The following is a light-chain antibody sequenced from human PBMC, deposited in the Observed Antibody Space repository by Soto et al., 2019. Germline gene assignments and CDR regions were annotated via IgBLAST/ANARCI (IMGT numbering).Light chain of an antibody. J-gene: IGLJ3*02. V-gene: IGLV2-14*01. CDR2: DVN. CDR3: SSYTGNTYV. Sequence: QSALTQPDSVSGSPGQTITISCTGTGSVSWYQQHPGKAPKLIMYDVNSRPSGVSYRFSGSKSGDTASLTISGVQADDEADYYCSSYTGNTYVLGGGTKLTVL. CDR1: GS.